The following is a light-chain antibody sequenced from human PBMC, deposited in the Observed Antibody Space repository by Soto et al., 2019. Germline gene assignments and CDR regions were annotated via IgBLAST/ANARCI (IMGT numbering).Light chain of an antibody. CDR3: QQSYRTPT. CDR1: QSIDNW. J-gene: IGKJ5*01. Sequence: DIQISQSPSFVTASVGDRVTITCRASQSIDNWLAWYQQKPGKAPKLLIYGASTLQGGVPSRFSGSGSGTDYTLTISSLQPEDFATYCCQQSYRTPTFGQGTRLEIK. CDR2: GAS. V-gene: IGKV1-39*01.